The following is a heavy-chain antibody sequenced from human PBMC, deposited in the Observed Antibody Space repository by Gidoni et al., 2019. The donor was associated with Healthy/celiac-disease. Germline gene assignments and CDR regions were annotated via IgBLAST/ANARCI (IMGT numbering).Heavy chain of an antibody. Sequence: EVQLVESGGGLVQPGGSLRLSCAASGFTFSSYWMRWVRQAPGKGLEWVANIKQEGSEKYYVDSVKGRFTISRDNAKNSLYLQMNSLRAEDTAVYYCARDTRAAMVLSDYWGQGTLVTVSS. CDR3: ARDTRAAMVLSDY. CDR1: GFTFSSYW. D-gene: IGHD5-18*01. J-gene: IGHJ4*02. V-gene: IGHV3-7*01. CDR2: IKQEGSEK.